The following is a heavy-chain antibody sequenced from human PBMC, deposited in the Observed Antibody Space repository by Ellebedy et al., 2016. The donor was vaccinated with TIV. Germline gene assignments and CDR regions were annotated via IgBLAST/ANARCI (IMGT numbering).Heavy chain of an antibody. V-gene: IGHV3-9*01. CDR1: GFTFDDYA. Sequence: SLKISXAASGFTFDDYAMHWVRQAPGKGLEWVSGISWNSGSIGYADSVKGRFTISRDNAKNSLYLQMNSLRAEDTALYYCAKDIHPIVVVPAGYDAFEIWGQGTMVTVSS. CDR2: ISWNSGSI. CDR3: AKDIHPIVVVPAGYDAFEI. D-gene: IGHD2-2*01. J-gene: IGHJ3*02.